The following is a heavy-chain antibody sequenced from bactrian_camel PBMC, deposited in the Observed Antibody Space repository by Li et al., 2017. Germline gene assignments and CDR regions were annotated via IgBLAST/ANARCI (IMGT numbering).Heavy chain of an antibody. CDR1: AYTPANVR. Sequence: HVQLVESGGGSVQAGGSLRLSCAFDAYTPANVRMAWFRQAPGKGLEWVSLISSSGGSTLYADSVKGRFTISRDNAKNTINLELNSLKTEDTAMYCCTRDRGLAVPAGSFDYWAQGTQVTVS. D-gene: IGHD6*01. CDR3: TRDRGLAVPAGSFDY. CDR2: ISSSGGST. V-gene: IGHV3S1*01. J-gene: IGHJ6*01.